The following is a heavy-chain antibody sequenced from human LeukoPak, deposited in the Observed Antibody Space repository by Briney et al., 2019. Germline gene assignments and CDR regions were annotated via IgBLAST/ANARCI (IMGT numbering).Heavy chain of an antibody. CDR3: ARANTYYDFWSGYWLTGMDV. CDR1: GYTFTSYA. V-gene: IGHV7-4-1*02. CDR2: INTNTGNP. D-gene: IGHD3-3*01. J-gene: IGHJ6*03. Sequence: ASVKVSCKASGYTFTSYAMNWVRQAPGQGLEWMGWINTNTGNPTYAQGFTGRFVFSLDTSVSTAYLQISSLKAEDTAVYYCARANTYYDFWSGYWLTGMDVWGKGTTVTVSS.